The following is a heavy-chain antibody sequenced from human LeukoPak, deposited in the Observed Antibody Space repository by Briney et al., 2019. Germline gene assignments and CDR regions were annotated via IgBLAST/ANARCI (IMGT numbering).Heavy chain of an antibody. CDR1: GYTFTSYY. D-gene: IGHD1-26*01. J-gene: IGHJ4*02. CDR2: INPSGGST. CDR3: ARVVISGAPFDY. Sequence: ASVKVSCKASGYTFTSYYMRWVRQAPGQGLEWMGIINPSGGSTSYAQKFQGRVTMTRDTSTSTVYMELSSLRSEDTAVYYCARVVISGAPFDYWGQGTMATVSS. V-gene: IGHV1-46*03.